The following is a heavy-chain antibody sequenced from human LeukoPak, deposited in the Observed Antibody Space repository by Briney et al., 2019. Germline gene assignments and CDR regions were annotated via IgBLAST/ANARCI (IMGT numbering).Heavy chain of an antibody. CDR2: INPNSGGT. CDR1: GYTFTSYD. V-gene: IGHV1-2*02. D-gene: IGHD3-3*01. CDR3: ARDPSTIFGVVSWFDP. Sequence: ASVKVSCKASGYTFTSYDINWVRQATGQGLEWMGWINPNSGGTNYAQKFQGRVTMTRDTSFSTAYMELSRLRSDDTAVYYCARDPSTIFGVVSWFDPWGQGTLVTVSS. J-gene: IGHJ5*02.